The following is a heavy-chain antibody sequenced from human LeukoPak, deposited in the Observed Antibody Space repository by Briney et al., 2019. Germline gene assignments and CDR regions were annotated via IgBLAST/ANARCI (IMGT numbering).Heavy chain of an antibody. D-gene: IGHD4-4*01. Sequence: TTGGSLRLSCAASGFTFSSYSMNWVRQAPGKGLEWVSSISSSSSYIYYADSVKGRFTISRDNAKNSLYLQMNSLRDEDTAVYYCARDAVTDGMYYYYYYGMDVWGQGTTVTVSS. CDR3: ARDAVTDGMYYYYYYGMDV. V-gene: IGHV3-21*01. CDR1: GFTFSSYS. J-gene: IGHJ6*02. CDR2: ISSSSSYI.